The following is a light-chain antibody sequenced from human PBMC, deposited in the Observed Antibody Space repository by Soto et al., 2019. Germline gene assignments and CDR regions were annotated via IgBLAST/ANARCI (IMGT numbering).Light chain of an antibody. J-gene: IGLJ1*01. Sequence: QAVVTQPPSVSAAPGQKVTISCSGSSSNIGSNYVSWYQHLPGAAPKLLIYENDKRPSGIPDRFSGSKSGTSATLGITGLQTGVEAVFYCGTWDSSLTTGVFGTGTKLTVL. V-gene: IGLV1-51*01. CDR2: END. CDR1: SSNIGSNY. CDR3: GTWDSSLTTGV.